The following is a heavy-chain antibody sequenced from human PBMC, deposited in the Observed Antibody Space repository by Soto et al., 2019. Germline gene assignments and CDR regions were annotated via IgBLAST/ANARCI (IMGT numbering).Heavy chain of an antibody. D-gene: IGHD2-2*01. CDR2: ISHYGNT. CDR3: ARNGDCTSGICYVGWFDP. V-gene: IGHV4-4*02. Sequence: VQLQESGPGLVEPSGILSLTCGVSGGSMRNDDWWSWVRQTPGKGLEWIGEISHYGNTNYNPSLKSRVTMSIDTSKNQFFLKVRSLTAADTAMYYCARNGDCTSGICYVGWFDPWGQGTLVSVSS. CDR1: GGSMRNDDW. J-gene: IGHJ5*02.